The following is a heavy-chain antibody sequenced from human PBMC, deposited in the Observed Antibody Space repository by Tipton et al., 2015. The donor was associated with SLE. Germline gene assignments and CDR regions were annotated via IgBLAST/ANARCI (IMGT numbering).Heavy chain of an antibody. V-gene: IGHV3-74*01. D-gene: IGHD1-1*01. Sequence: GSLRLSCAASGFTFRVYWMHWVRQAPGKGLEWLSHISSDGSTTSYADSVKGRFTISRDNSRNTLYLEMNSLSADDTAVYYCARVLTTLDGYFDYWGQGTLLSVSA. CDR2: ISSDGSTT. CDR3: ARVLTTLDGYFDY. CDR1: GFTFRVYW. J-gene: IGHJ4*02.